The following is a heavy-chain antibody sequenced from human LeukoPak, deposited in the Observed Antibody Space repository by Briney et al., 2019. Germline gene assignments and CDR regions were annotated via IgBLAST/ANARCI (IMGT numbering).Heavy chain of an antibody. CDR2: ISSSGSTI. Sequence: GGSLRLSCAASGFTFSSYEMNWVRQAPGKGLEWVSYISSSGSTIYYADSVKGRFTISRDNAKNSLYLQMNSLRAEDTAVYYCARGGYYYDSSGYYVDYWGQGTLVTVSS. CDR3: ARGGYYYDSSGYYVDY. V-gene: IGHV3-48*03. D-gene: IGHD3-22*01. CDR1: GFTFSSYE. J-gene: IGHJ4*02.